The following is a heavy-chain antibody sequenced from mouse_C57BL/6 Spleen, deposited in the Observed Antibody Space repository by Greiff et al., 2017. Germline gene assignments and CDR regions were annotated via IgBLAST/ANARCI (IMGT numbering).Heavy chain of an antibody. CDR2: INPSNGGT. CDR1: GYTFTSYW. J-gene: IGHJ1*03. D-gene: IGHD2-12*01. CDR3: ARYGYYIGYFDV. Sequence: QVQLQQPGTELVKPGASVKLSCKASGYTFTSYWMHWVKQRPGQGLEWIGNINPSNGGTNYNEKFKSKATLTVDKSSSPAYMQLSSLTSEDSAVYYCARYGYYIGYFDVWGTGTTVTVSS. V-gene: IGHV1-53*01.